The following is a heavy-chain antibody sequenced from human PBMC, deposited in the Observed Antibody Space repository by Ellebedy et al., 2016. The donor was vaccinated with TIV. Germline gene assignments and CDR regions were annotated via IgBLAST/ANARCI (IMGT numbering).Heavy chain of an antibody. CDR1: GGSISSGGYY. V-gene: IGHV4-31*03. CDR3: AGEDGNFYYYMDV. CDR2: IYYSGST. Sequence: SETLSLTXTVSGGSISSGGYYWTWIRQHPGKGLEWIGNIYYSGSTYYNPSLKSRVTISIDTSKNQFSLKLSSVTAADTAVYYCAGEDGNFYYYMDVWGKGTTVTVSS. J-gene: IGHJ6*03.